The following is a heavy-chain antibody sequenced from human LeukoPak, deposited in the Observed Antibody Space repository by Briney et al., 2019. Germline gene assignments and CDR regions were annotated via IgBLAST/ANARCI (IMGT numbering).Heavy chain of an antibody. CDR2: IYYNGLTT. V-gene: IGHV4-59*02. CDR1: GDSVSNYY. J-gene: IGHJ3*02. Sequence: SETLSLTCSVSGDSVSNYYWSWIRQPPGKGLEWIGDIYYNGLTTNYNPSLKSRVTISEETSKNQFSLKLTSVTAADTAVYYCATLRINAGTTHPLDIWGQGTRVTVAS. CDR3: ATLRINAGTTHPLDI. D-gene: IGHD2/OR15-2a*01.